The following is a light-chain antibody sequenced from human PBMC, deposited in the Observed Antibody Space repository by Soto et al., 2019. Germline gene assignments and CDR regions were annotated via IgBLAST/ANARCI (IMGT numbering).Light chain of an antibody. CDR3: SSYTSISTYV. Sequence: QSVLTQPPSVSGSPGQSVAISCTGTSSDVGSYNRVSWYQQPPGTAPKVMIYEVSNRPSGVPDRFSGSKSGNTASLTISGLQADDEADYYCSSYTSISTYVFGTGTKVTVL. CDR1: SSDVGSYNR. CDR2: EVS. V-gene: IGLV2-18*02. J-gene: IGLJ1*01.